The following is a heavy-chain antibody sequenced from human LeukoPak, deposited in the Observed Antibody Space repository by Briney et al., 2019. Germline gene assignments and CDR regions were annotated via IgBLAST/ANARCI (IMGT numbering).Heavy chain of an antibody. CDR2: LIPIFGIA. J-gene: IGHJ5*02. Sequence: RASVKVSCKASGGTFSSYAISWVRQAPGQGLEWMGRLIPIFGIANYAQKFQGRVTITADKSTSTAYMELSSLRSEDTAVYYCARSKVVPAAQRWNWFDPWGQGTLVTVSS. V-gene: IGHV1-69*04. CDR3: ARSKVVPAAQRWNWFDP. CDR1: GGTFSSYA. D-gene: IGHD2-2*01.